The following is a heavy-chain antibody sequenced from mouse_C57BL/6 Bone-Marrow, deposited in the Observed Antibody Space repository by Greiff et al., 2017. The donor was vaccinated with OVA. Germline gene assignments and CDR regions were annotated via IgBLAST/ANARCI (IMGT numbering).Heavy chain of an antibody. CDR1: GYTFTSYW. D-gene: IGHD2-2*01. CDR2: IDPSDSYT. J-gene: IGHJ2*01. Sequence: QVQLQQPGAELVRPGTSVKLSCKASGYTFTSYWMHWVKQRPGQGLEWIGVIDPSDSYTNYNQKFKGKATLTVDKSSSTAYMQLRSLTSDDSAVYYCVSRWYGYDLFDYWGQGTTLTVSS. V-gene: IGHV1-59*01. CDR3: VSRWYGYDLFDY.